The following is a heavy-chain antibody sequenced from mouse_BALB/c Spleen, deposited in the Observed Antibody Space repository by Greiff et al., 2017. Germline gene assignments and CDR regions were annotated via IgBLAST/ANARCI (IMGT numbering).Heavy chain of an antibody. CDR2: INPSTGYT. D-gene: IGHD3-2*01. V-gene: IGHV1-7*01. Sequence: QVQLQQSGAELAKPGASVKMSCKASGYTFTSYWMHWVKQRPGQGLEWIGYINPSTGYTEYNQKFKDKATLTADKSSSTAYMQLSSLTSEDSAVYYCAREGQLRLPCFADWGQGTLVTVSA. CDR3: AREGQLRLPCFAD. CDR1: GYTFTSYW. J-gene: IGHJ3*01.